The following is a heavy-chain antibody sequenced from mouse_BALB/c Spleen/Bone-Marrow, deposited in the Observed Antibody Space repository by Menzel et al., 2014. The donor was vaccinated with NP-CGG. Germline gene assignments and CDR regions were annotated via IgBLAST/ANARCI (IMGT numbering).Heavy chain of an antibody. CDR2: ISNLAYSI. Sequence: EVQGVESGGGVVQPGGSRKLSCAASGFNFSDYGMAWVRLAPGKGPEWVAFISNLAYSIYYADTVMGRFTISRENAKNTLYLEMSSLRFEDTAMYYCTRDRGYDGGYYFDYWGQGTTLTVSS. CDR3: TRDRGYDGGYYFDY. CDR1: GFNFSDYG. J-gene: IGHJ2*01. V-gene: IGHV5-15*02. D-gene: IGHD2-2*01.